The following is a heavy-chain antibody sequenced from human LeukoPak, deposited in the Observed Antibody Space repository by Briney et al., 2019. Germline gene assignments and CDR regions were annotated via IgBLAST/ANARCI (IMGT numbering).Heavy chain of an antibody. J-gene: IGHJ5*02. CDR1: GGSISSYY. V-gene: IGHV4-59*08. CDR3: ARGGRYCSGGSCYYNWFDP. Sequence: ASETLSLTCTVSGGSISSYYWSWIRQPPGKGLEWIGYTYYSGSTNYNPSLKSRVTISVDTSKNQFSLKLSSVTAADTAVYYCARGGRYCSGGSCYYNWFDPWGQGTLVTVSS. D-gene: IGHD2-15*01. CDR2: TYYSGST.